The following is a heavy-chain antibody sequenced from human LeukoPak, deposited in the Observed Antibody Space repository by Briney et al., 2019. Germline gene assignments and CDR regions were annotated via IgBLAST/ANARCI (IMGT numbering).Heavy chain of an antibody. CDR3: AKASVSTAVLFDS. D-gene: IGHD5/OR15-5a*01. CDR1: GGSISSYF. CDR2: MSNTGIT. V-gene: IGHV4-59*01. J-gene: IGHJ4*01. Sequence: SETLSLTCTVSGGSISSYFWNWIRQPPGQRLEWIGYMSNTGITKYNPSLKSRVTISADTSKNQFSLKLNSATAADTAVYYCAKASVSTAVLFDSWGHGTLVAVSS.